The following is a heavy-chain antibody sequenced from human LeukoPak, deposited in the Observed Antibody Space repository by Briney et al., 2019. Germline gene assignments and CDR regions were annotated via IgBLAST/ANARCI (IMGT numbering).Heavy chain of an antibody. CDR3: ARGKPPPGTKTYYYYGMDV. CDR2: INHSGST. CDR1: GGSFSSYY. D-gene: IGHD2-2*01. V-gene: IGHV4-34*01. J-gene: IGHJ6*02. Sequence: SETLSLTCAVYGGSFSSYYWSWIRQPPGKGLEWIGEINHSGSTNYNPSLKSRVTISVDTSKNQFSLELSSVTAADTAVYYCARGKPPPGTKTYYYYGMDVWGQGTTVTVSS.